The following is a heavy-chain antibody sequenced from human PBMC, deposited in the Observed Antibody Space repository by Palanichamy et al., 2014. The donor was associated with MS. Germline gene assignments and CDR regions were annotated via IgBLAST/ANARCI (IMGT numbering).Heavy chain of an antibody. D-gene: IGHD5-24*01. CDR3: ATDGRDVAAATGPPGSYFHYMDV. J-gene: IGHJ6*03. CDR1: GGTLIRDA. CDR2: IIPAFGRV. Sequence: QVQLVQSGAEVKKPGASIKISCKASGGTLIRDAFTWVRQAPGQGLEWVGGIIPAFGRVHYGQKFQGRVTIAADQSTGTVYMDLRGLTSEDTATYYCATDGRDVAAATGPPGSYFHYMDVWGNGTAIIVSS. V-gene: IGHV1-69*01.